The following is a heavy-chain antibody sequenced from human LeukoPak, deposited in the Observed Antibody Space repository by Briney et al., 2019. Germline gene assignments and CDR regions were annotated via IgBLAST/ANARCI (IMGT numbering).Heavy chain of an antibody. CDR2: ISSSSSYI. Sequence: GGSLRLSCAASGFTFSSYSMNWVRQAPGKGLEWVSSISSSSSYIYYADSVKGRFTISRDNAKNSLYLQMNSLRAEDTAVYYCAKAGGREQLGNWYFDLWGRGTLVTASS. J-gene: IGHJ2*01. CDR3: AKAGGREQLGNWYFDL. D-gene: IGHD6-13*01. CDR1: GFTFSSYS. V-gene: IGHV3-21*04.